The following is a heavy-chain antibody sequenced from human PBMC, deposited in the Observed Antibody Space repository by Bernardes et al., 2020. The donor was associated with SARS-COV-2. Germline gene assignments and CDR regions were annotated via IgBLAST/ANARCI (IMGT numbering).Heavy chain of an antibody. CDR1: DYTFTNYG. D-gene: IGHD2-15*01. Sequence: ASVKVSCKASDYTFTNYGIGWVRQAPGHGLEWLGWISGYNGNTNYARHLQDRVSMTIDISTNTAFMELRRLRSDDTAVYYCARVEGFCSGGTCFSLFYFDHWGQGTLVSVSS. J-gene: IGHJ4*02. CDR3: ARVEGFCSGGTCFSLFYFDH. V-gene: IGHV1-18*04. CDR2: ISGYNGNT.